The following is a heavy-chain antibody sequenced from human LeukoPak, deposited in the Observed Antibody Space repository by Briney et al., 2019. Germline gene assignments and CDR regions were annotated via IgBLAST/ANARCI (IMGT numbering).Heavy chain of an antibody. Sequence: PGGSLRLSCAASGFTFSSYSMDWVRQAPGKGLEWVSSISSSSSYIYYADSVKGRFTISRDNAKNSLYLQMNSLGAEDTAVYYCARIVDIRNIAPVEFDYWGQGTLVTVSS. CDR3: ARIVDIRNIAPVEFDY. CDR1: GFTFSSYS. V-gene: IGHV3-21*01. J-gene: IGHJ4*02. CDR2: ISSSSSYI. D-gene: IGHD1-26*01.